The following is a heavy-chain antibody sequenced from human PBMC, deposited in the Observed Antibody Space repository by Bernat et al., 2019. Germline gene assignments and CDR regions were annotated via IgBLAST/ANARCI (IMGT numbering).Heavy chain of an antibody. J-gene: IGHJ4*02. CDR1: GGSISGYY. CDR3: TRSSAAAARADY. V-gene: IGHV4-59*01. CDR2: IYYSGST. Sequence: QVQLQESGPGLVKPSETLSLTCTVSGGSISGYYWSWIRQPPGKELEWIGQIYYSGSTNYNPSLRSRVTISVDTSRNFFSLNLSSVTAADTAVYYCTRSSAAAARADYWGQGTLVTVSS. D-gene: IGHD6-13*01.